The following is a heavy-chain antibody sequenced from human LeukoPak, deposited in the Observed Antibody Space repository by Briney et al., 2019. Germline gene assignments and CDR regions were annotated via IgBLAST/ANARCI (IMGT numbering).Heavy chain of an antibody. J-gene: IGHJ4*02. Sequence: PGGSLRLSCAASGFTFSSYEMNWVRQAPGKGLEWVSSISAGAGETYYGHSVEGRFITSRDNSKNTLYLQMNSLRAEDTAIYYCAKDSGTWNDSDYWGQGTLVTVSS. CDR1: GFTFSSYE. D-gene: IGHD1-1*01. CDR2: ISAGAGET. V-gene: IGHV3-23*01. CDR3: AKDSGTWNDSDY.